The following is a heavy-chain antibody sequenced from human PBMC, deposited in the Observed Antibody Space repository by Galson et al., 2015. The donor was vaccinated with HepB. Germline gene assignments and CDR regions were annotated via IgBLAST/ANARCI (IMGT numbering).Heavy chain of an antibody. Sequence: LRLSCAASGFTFSSYAMHWVRQAPGKVLEWVAVISYDGSNGYYADSVKGRFTISRDNSKNTLYLQMNSMRAEDTAVYYCARETHRRFDYWGQGTLVTVSS. CDR1: GFTFSSYA. V-gene: IGHV3-30-3*01. CDR3: ARETHRRFDY. CDR2: ISYDGSNG. J-gene: IGHJ4*02.